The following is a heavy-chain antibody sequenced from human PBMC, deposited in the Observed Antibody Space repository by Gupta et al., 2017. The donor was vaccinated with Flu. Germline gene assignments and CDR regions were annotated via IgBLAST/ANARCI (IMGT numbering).Heavy chain of an antibody. CDR2: ISSSGSTI. J-gene: IGHJ6*02. D-gene: IGHD3-10*01. CDR1: GFTFSSYE. CDR3: ARTSMVRGVIITYYYYGMDV. Sequence: EVQLVESGGGLVQPGGSLRLSCAASGFTFSSYEMNWVRQAPGKGLEWVSYISSSGSTIYYADSVKGRFTISRDNAKNSLYLQMNSLRAEDTAVYYCARTSMVRGVIITYYYYGMDVWGQGTTVTVSS. V-gene: IGHV3-48*03.